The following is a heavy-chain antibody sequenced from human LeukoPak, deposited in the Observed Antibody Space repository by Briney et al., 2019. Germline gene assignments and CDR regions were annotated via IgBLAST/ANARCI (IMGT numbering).Heavy chain of an antibody. V-gene: IGHV3-30*18. Sequence: GRSLRHSCAVSGFTFSSFGMQWVRQAPGKGLEWVALISYDGSNKHYADSVKGRFTISRDNSKNTLYLQMNGLRPEDTAVYYCAKDGAGSWFGEATWGQGTLVTVSS. CDR3: AKDGAGSWFGEAT. CDR2: ISYDGSNK. D-gene: IGHD6-13*01. J-gene: IGHJ5*02. CDR1: GFTFSSFG.